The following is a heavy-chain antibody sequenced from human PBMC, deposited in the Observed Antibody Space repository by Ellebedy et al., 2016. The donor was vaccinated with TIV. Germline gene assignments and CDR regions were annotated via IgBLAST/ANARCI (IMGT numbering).Heavy chain of an antibody. Sequence: PGGSLRLSCAASGFTFSSYDMHWVRQGSGSGLEWVSSIGAAGDSYYAGSVKGRVAISRENAKNSLHLQLNNLRVGDTAVYFCARATAGFDYWGQGTLVTVSS. V-gene: IGHV3-13*01. J-gene: IGHJ4*02. CDR1: GFTFSSYD. CDR2: IGAAGDS. D-gene: IGHD1-14*01. CDR3: ARATAGFDY.